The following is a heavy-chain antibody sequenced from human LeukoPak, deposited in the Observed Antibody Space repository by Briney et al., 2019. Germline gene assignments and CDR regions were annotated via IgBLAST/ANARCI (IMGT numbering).Heavy chain of an antibody. J-gene: IGHJ3*02. CDR1: GFTFNDYA. Sequence: GGSLRLSCAASGFTFNDYAMYWVRQSPGRGLEWVALIRDDGSDTYHADSVKGRFTISRDNSKNTVFLRMNSLRGEDSAIYYCAKSDGHGTGYGFHIWGQGTMVTVSS. D-gene: IGHD6-19*01. V-gene: IGHV3-30*02. CDR2: IRDDGSDT. CDR3: AKSDGHGTGYGFHI.